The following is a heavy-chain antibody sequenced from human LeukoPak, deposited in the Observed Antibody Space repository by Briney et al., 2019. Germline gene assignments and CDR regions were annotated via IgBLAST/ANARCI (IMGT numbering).Heavy chain of an antibody. J-gene: IGHJ4*02. V-gene: IGHV3-21*01. Sequence: PGGSLRLSCAASGFTFSSYSMNWVRQAPGKGLEWVSSISSSSSYIYYADSVKGRFTISRDNAKNSLYLQMNSLRAEHTAVYYCANYGDYAVDYWGQGTLVTVSS. D-gene: IGHD4-17*01. CDR1: GFTFSSYS. CDR2: ISSSSSYI. CDR3: ANYGDYAVDY.